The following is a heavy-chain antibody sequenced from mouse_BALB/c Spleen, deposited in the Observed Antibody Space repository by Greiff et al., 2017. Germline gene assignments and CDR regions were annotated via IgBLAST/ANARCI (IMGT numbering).Heavy chain of an antibody. Sequence: EVQRVESGGGLVKPGGSLKLSCAASGFTFSSYAMSWVRQSPEKRLEWVAEISSGGSYTYYPDTVTGRFTISRDNAKNTLYLEMSSLRSEDTAMYYCARRGVRREFAYWGQGTLVTVSA. V-gene: IGHV5-9-4*01. CDR2: ISSGGSYT. J-gene: IGHJ3*01. CDR1: GFTFSSYA. CDR3: ARRGVRREFAY. D-gene: IGHD2-14*01.